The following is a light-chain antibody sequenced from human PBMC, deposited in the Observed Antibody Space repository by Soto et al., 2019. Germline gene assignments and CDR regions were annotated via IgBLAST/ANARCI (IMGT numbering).Light chain of an antibody. CDR1: QSISSW. V-gene: IGKV1-5*03. J-gene: IGKJ1*01. CDR2: KAS. CDR3: QHYNSYPWT. Sequence: DSQMTLSPSTLSASVGDRVTITCRASQSISSWLAWYQQKPGKAPKLLIYKASSLESGVPSRFSGSGFGTEFTLTISSLQPDDFATYYCQHYNSYPWTFGQGTKVDIK.